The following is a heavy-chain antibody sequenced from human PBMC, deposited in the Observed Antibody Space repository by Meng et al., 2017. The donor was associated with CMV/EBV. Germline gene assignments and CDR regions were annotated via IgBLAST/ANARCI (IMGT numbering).Heavy chain of an antibody. J-gene: IGHJ4*02. Sequence: ASVKVSCKASGYTFTSYGISWVRQAPGQGLEWMGWIIAYNGNTNYAQKLQGKVTMTTDTSTSTAYKELRSLRSDDAAVYYCSRVDPDSGSYSDDYWGQGTLVTVSS. V-gene: IGHV1-18*01. CDR1: GYTFTSYG. CDR3: SRVDPDSGSYSDDY. CDR2: IIAYNGNT. D-gene: IGHD1-26*01.